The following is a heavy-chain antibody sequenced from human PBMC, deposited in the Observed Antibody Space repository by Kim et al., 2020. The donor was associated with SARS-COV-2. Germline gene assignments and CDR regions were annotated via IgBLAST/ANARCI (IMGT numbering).Heavy chain of an antibody. Sequence: GGSLRLSCAASGFTFSSYVMNWVRQAPGKGLEWVSTVSGRGDTTHYADSVKGRFTISRDNSRNTLYLQMSSLRDEDTAIYYCVSRGTNWGTFDYWGQGTL. J-gene: IGHJ4*02. D-gene: IGHD7-27*01. CDR1: GFTFSSYV. CDR3: VSRGTNWGTFDY. CDR2: VSGRGDTT. V-gene: IGHV3-23*01.